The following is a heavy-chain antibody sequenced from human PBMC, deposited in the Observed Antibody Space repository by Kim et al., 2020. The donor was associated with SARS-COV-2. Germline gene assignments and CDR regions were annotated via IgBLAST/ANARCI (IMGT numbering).Heavy chain of an antibody. J-gene: IGHJ4*02. D-gene: IGHD3-10*01. CDR3: ARGSGITLDY. CDR2: T. V-gene: IGHV4-59*09. Sequence: TTYTPPPKSRVTISVDTSKNQFSLKLSSVTAADTAAYYCARGSGITLDYWGQGTLVTVSS.